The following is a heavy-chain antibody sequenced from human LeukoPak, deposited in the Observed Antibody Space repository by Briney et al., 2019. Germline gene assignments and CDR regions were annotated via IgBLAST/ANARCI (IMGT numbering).Heavy chain of an antibody. CDR2: IYYSGST. J-gene: IGHJ1*01. CDR1: GGSISSYY. CDR3: ARVSDCSSTSCLKSFQH. Sequence: SETLSLTCTVSGGSISSYYWSWIRQPPGKGLEWIGYIYYSGSTNYNPSLKSRVTISVDTSKNQFSLKLSSVTAADTAVYYCARVSDCSSTSCLKSFQHWGQGTLVTVSS. D-gene: IGHD2-2*01. V-gene: IGHV4-59*01.